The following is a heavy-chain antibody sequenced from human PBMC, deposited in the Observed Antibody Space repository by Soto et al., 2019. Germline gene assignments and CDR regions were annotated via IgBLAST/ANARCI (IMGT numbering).Heavy chain of an antibody. V-gene: IGHV3-33*01. Sequence: QVQLVESGGGVVQPGRSLRLSCAASGFTFSSYGMHWVRQAPGKGLEWVAVIWYDGSNKYYADSVKGRFTISRDNSKNTLYLQMNSLRAEDTAVYYCARDAGSMPNYFEYWGQGTLVTVSS. CDR2: IWYDGSNK. CDR3: ARDAGSMPNYFEY. CDR1: GFTFSSYG. D-gene: IGHD2-15*01. J-gene: IGHJ4*02.